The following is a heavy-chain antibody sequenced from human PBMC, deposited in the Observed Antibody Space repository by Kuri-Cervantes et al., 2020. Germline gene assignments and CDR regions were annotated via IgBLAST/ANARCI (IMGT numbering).Heavy chain of an antibody. CDR2: INLSGST. CDR3: ARDYVDKSMVTLHYYYIDV. D-gene: IGHD5-18*01. Sequence: SETLCLTCTVSGDSISSSSHYWGWIRQPPGKGREWIGEINLSGSTNYNPSLKSRVTISVDTSKNQFSLKLSSVTAADTAVYYCARDYVDKSMVTLHYYYIDVWGKGTTVTVSS. CDR1: GDSISSSSHY. J-gene: IGHJ6*03. V-gene: IGHV4-39*07.